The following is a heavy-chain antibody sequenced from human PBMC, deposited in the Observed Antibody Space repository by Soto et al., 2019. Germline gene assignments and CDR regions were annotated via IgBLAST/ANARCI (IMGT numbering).Heavy chain of an antibody. J-gene: IGHJ4*02. CDR2: ISGTGYNT. CDR1: GFTFTGYS. V-gene: IGHV3-23*01. D-gene: IGHD1-1*01. Sequence: VQVLESGGDLVQPGGSVRLSCAASGFTFTGYSMSWVRQAPGKGLEWVSGISGTGYNTYYADTVQGRFTISRDNSKNTLYVQMDSLRAEDTALYYCARSLGDHWDEYYFDYWGQGTLVTVSS. CDR3: ARSLGDHWDEYYFDY.